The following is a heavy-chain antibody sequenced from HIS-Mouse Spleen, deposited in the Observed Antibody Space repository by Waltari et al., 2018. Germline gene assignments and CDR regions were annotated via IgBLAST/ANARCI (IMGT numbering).Heavy chain of an antibody. CDR1: GGSISSSSYY. Sequence: QLQLQESGPGLVKPSETLSLTCTVSGGSISSSSYYWGWIRQPPWKGLEWIGSIYYSGRTSYNPSLKRRVTISVDTSKNQFSLKRSSVTAADTAVYYCAREIPYSSSWYDWYFDLWGRGTLVTVSS. CDR3: AREIPYSSSWYDWYFDL. J-gene: IGHJ2*01. V-gene: IGHV4-39*07. D-gene: IGHD6-13*01. CDR2: IYYSGRT.